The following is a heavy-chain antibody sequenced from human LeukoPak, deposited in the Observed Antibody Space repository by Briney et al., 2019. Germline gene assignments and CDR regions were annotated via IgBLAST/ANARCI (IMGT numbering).Heavy chain of an antibody. V-gene: IGHV3-73*01. CDR2: IRSKANSYAT. CDR3: NPDIRSSRYSPPIDY. D-gene: IGHD6-13*01. J-gene: IGHJ4*02. CDR1: GFTFSGSA. Sequence: AGGSLKLSCAASGFTFSGSAMHWVRQASGKGPEWVGRIRSKANSYATAYAASVKGRFTISRDDSKNTAYLQMNSLKTEDTAVYYCNPDIRSSRYSPPIDYWGQGTLVTVSS.